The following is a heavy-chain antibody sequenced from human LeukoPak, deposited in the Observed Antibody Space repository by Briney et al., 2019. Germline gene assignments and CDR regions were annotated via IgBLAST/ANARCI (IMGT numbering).Heavy chain of an antibody. CDR3: AREELWFGELPALDY. CDR1: GDSVSSNSAA. V-gene: IGHV6-1*01. CDR2: TYYRSKWYN. D-gene: IGHD3-10*01. Sequence: SRTLSLTCAISGDSVSSNSAAWNWIRQSPSRGLGWLGRTYYRSKWYNDYAVSVKSRITINPDTSKNQFSLQLNSVTPEDTAVYYCAREELWFGELPALDYWGQGTLVTVSS. J-gene: IGHJ4*02.